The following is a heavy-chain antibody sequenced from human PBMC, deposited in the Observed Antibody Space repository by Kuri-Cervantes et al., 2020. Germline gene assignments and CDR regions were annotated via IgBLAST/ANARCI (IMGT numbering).Heavy chain of an antibody. CDR1: GFTFSSYS. D-gene: IGHD3-16*01. V-gene: IGHV3-48*01. CDR2: ISSSSTI. Sequence: GGSLRLSCAASGFTFSSYSMNWVRQAPGKGLEWVSYISSSSTIYYADSVKGRFTISRDNAKNSLYLQMNSLRIEDTAVYYCAKGGGMPWVVWGQGTTVTVSS. CDR3: AKGGGMPWVV. J-gene: IGHJ6*02.